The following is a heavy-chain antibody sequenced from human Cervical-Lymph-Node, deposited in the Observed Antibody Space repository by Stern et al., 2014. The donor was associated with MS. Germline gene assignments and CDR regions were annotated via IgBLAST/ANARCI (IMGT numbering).Heavy chain of an antibody. V-gene: IGHV1-3*01. D-gene: IGHD2-2*01. CDR2: INAGNGNT. J-gene: IGHJ6*02. CDR1: GYTFTSYA. Sequence: QVHLMQSGAEVKKPGASVKVSCKASGYTFTSYAMHWVRQAPGQRLEWMGWINAGNGNTKYSQKFQGRVTITRDTSASTAYMELSSLRSEDTAVYYCASRYCSSTSCGYYYGMDVWGQGTTVTVSS. CDR3: ASRYCSSTSCGYYYGMDV.